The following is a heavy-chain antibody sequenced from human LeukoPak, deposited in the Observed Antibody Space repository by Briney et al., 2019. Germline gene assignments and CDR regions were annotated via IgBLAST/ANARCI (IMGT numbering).Heavy chain of an antibody. V-gene: IGHV3-30*03. CDR1: GFTFTSYG. D-gene: IGHD3-10*01. Sequence: TSLRLSCAASGFTFTSYGMHWVRQSPGKGLEWVALITYDGYYKYYSDSVKGRFTISSDTSKNTLYLQMNSLRAEDTAVYYCARDLSPVVRASPMGYWGQGTLVTVSS. CDR3: ARDLSPVVRASPMGY. CDR2: ITYDGYYK. J-gene: IGHJ4*02.